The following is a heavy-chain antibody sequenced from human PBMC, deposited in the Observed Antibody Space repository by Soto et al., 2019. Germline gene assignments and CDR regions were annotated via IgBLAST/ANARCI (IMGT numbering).Heavy chain of an antibody. D-gene: IGHD6-13*01. J-gene: IGHJ5*02. CDR1: GDSVSSNSAT. V-gene: IGHV6-1*01. Sequence: SQTLSLTCAISGDSVSSNSATWNWIRQSPSRGLEWLGRTYYRSKWYNDYAIFVKSRITINPDTSKKQFSLQLNSVTPENTAMYYCTREEIAAAYNWFDPWGQGTLVTVSS. CDR2: TYYRSKWYN. CDR3: TREEIAAAYNWFDP.